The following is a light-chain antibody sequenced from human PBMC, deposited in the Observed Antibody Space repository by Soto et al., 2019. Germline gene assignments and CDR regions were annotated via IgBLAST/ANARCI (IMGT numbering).Light chain of an antibody. J-gene: IGKJ2*01. CDR1: QSISSTY. CDR2: GAS. V-gene: IGKV3-20*01. CDR3: QQYGSSPYT. Sequence: EIVLTQSPGTLSLSPGERATLSCRASQSISSTYLAWYQQKPGQAPRLLIYGASSRGTGIPDRFSVSGSGTDFTLTISRLEPEDFSVYYCQQYGSSPYTFGQGTKLEIK.